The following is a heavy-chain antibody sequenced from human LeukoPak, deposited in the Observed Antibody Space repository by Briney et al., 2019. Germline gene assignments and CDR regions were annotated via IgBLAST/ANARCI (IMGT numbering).Heavy chain of an antibody. CDR3: ARAFRRVVASSGWFDP. V-gene: IGHV1-46*01. J-gene: IGHJ5*02. CDR1: GYTFTSYY. D-gene: IGHD2-15*01. Sequence: GASVKVSCKASGYTFTSYYMHWVRQAPGQGLEWMGIINPSGGSTSYAQKFQGRVTMTRDTSTSTVYTELSSLRSEDTAVYYCARAFRRVVASSGWFDPWGQGTLVTVSS. CDR2: INPSGGST.